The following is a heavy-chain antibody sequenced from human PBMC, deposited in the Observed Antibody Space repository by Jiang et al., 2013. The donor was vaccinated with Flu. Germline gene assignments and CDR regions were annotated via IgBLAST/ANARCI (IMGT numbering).Heavy chain of an antibody. J-gene: IGHJ4*02. CDR1: GFTFSSYG. CDR2: IRYDGSNK. D-gene: IGHD6-13*01. Sequence: AASGFTFSSYGMHWVRQAPGKGLEWVAFIRYDGSNKYYAGSVKGRFTISRDNSKNTLYLQMNSLRAEDTAVYYCAKAPFSSSSYLDYWGQGTLVTVSS. V-gene: IGHV3-30*02. CDR3: AKAPFSSSSYLDY.